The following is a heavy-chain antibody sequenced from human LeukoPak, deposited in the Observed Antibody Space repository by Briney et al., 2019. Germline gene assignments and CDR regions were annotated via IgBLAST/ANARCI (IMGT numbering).Heavy chain of an antibody. CDR2: ISSSSSHI. CDR1: GFTFSSYS. D-gene: IGHD3-10*01. V-gene: IGHV3-21*01. J-gene: IGHJ4*02. Sequence: GGSLRLSCAASGFTFSSYSMNWVRQAPGKGLEWVSSISSSSSHIYYADSVKGRFTISRDNAKNSLYLQMNSLRAEDTAVYYCARAPYYYFDYWGQGTLVTVSS. CDR3: ARAPYYYFDY.